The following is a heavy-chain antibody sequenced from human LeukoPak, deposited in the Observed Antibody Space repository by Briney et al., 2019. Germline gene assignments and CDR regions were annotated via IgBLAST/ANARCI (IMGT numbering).Heavy chain of an antibody. J-gene: IGHJ4*02. CDR3: ARDGYSGNDGL. D-gene: IGHD5-12*01. CDR2: IYHSGST. Sequence: SETLSLTCAVSGGSFSGHYWSWIRQPPGKGLEWIGYIYHSGSTKYNPSLKSRVTISVDTSKNQFSLKLSSVTAADTAVYYCARDGYSGNDGLWGQGSLVTVSS. V-gene: IGHV4-59*11. CDR1: GGSFSGHY.